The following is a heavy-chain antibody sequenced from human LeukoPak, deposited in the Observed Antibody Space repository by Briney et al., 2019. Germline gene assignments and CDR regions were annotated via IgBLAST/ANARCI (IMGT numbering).Heavy chain of an antibody. D-gene: IGHD2-2*01. CDR3: ARDSPDESRFDI. CDR1: GFTFSSYS. V-gene: IGHV3-48*01. Sequence: GGPVTLSCAAWGFTFSSYSMNWPRQAPGKAREWVSYISSSSSSTIYYADSVKGRFTISRDNAKNSLSLQMNSRRAEDTAGYCCARDSPDESRFDIWGQGTMVTVSS. J-gene: IGHJ3*02. CDR2: ISSSSSSTI.